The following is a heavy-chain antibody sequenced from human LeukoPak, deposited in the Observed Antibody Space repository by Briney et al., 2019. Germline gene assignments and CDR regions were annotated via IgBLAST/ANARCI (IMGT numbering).Heavy chain of an antibody. D-gene: IGHD5-12*01. V-gene: IGHV3-30-3*01. CDR1: GFSFSDYA. J-gene: IGHJ4*02. CDR3: ARDSTWLRHFDY. CDR2: ISYDGSNK. Sequence: PGGSLRLSCPASGFSFSDYAMHWVRQAPGKGLEWVAVISYDGSNKDYADSVKGRFTISRDNSKNTLYLQTNSLRAEDTAVYYCARDSTWLRHFDYWGQGTLVTVSS.